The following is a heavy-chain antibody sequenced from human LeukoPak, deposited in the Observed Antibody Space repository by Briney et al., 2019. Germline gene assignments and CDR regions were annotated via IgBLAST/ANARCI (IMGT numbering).Heavy chain of an antibody. Sequence: ASVKVSCKASGYTFTSYGISWVRQAPGQGLEWMGWISAYNGNTNYAQKLQGRVTMTTDTSTSTAYMELRSLRSDDTAVYYCARAEGVYCSSTSCYTFDYWSQGTLVTVSS. CDR1: GYTFTSYG. J-gene: IGHJ4*02. CDR3: ARAEGVYCSSTSCYTFDY. CDR2: ISAYNGNT. V-gene: IGHV1-18*01. D-gene: IGHD2-2*02.